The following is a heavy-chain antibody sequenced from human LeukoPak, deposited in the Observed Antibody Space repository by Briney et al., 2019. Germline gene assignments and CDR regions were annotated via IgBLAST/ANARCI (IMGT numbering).Heavy chain of an antibody. J-gene: IGHJ4*02. CDR3: ARDKDTSSHLDY. CDR2: ISGSSTSR. CDR1: GFVFSDYA. D-gene: IGHD3-3*02. V-gene: IGHV3-21*01. Sequence: PGGSLRLSCAASGFVFSDYAVNWVRQAPGKGLEWVSSISGSSTSRYYADSVKGRFTISRDNTKNSVYLQMTSLRAEDTAVYYCARDKDTSSHLDYWGQGTLVTVSS.